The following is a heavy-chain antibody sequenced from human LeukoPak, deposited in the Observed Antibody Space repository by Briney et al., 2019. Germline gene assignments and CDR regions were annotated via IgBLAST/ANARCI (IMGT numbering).Heavy chain of an antibody. D-gene: IGHD7-27*01. V-gene: IGHV3-23*01. J-gene: IGHJ4*02. CDR2: ISPRGGGT. CDR3: ARDLAWGAFDY. CDR1: GFTFSNHG. Sequence: GGSLRLSCAASGFTFSNHGMNWVRQAPGKGLEWLSGISPRGGGTYYAGSVKGRFTISRDDSKNTLSLQMNSLRVEDTAVYYCARDLAWGAFDYRGQGTLVTVSS.